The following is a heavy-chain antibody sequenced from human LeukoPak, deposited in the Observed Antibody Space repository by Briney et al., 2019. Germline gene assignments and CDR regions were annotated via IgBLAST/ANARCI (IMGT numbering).Heavy chain of an antibody. D-gene: IGHD3-10*01. CDR1: GYTFTRYG. CDR3: AREEGFGSGSPPADC. Sequence: ASVKVPCKASGYTFTRYGIGWVRQAPGQGLEWMGWVSAYNGNTNYVQKVQGRVTLTTDTSTSTAYMELRSLRSDDTAVYYCAREEGFGSGSPPADCWGQGTLVTVPS. CDR2: VSAYNGNT. V-gene: IGHV1-18*01. J-gene: IGHJ4*02.